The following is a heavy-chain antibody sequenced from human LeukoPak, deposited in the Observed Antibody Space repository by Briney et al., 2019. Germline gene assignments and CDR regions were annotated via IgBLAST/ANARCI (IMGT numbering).Heavy chain of an antibody. CDR2: ISYDGSNK. V-gene: IGHV3-30*04. J-gene: IGHJ4*02. CDR1: GFPFSSYA. D-gene: IGHD5-12*01. CDR3: AREVYSGYHFDY. Sequence: GRSLRLSCAASGFPFSSYAMHWVRQAPGKGLEWVAVISYDGSNKYYADSVKGRFTISRDNSKNTLYLQMNSLRAEDTAVYYCAREVYSGYHFDYWGQGTLVTVSS.